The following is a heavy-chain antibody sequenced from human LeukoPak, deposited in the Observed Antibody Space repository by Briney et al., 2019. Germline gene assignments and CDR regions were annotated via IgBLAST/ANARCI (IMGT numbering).Heavy chain of an antibody. V-gene: IGHV4-4*02. CDR2: TYHSGST. CDR1: GGPISSSNW. J-gene: IGHJ4*02. CDR3: ARGTYYDFWSGYPLDY. D-gene: IGHD3-3*01. Sequence: PSGTLSLTCAVSGGPISSSNWWSWVRQPPGKGLEWIGETYHSGSTNYNPSLKSRVTISVDKSKNQFSLKLSSVTAADTAVYYCARGTYYDFWSGYPLDYWGQGTLVTVSS.